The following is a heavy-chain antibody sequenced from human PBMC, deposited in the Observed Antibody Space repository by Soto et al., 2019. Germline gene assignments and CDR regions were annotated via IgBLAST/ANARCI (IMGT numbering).Heavy chain of an antibody. CDR1: GYTFTNYG. CDR3: ATDGGKD. Sequence: QVLLVQSGAEVKKPGASVRVSCKTSGYTFTNYGISWVRQAPGQGLEWVGWISPYNGDTKNAQKIQDRVTMNTDTSTSTAYLELRSLKSDDTAVYYCATDGGKDWGQGTLVTVSS. V-gene: IGHV1-18*01. J-gene: IGHJ4*02. D-gene: IGHD3-16*01. CDR2: ISPYNGDT.